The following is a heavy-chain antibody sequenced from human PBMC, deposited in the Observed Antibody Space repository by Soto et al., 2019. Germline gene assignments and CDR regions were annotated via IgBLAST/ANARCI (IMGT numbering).Heavy chain of an antibody. CDR2: IYSGGST. V-gene: IGHV3-66*01. J-gene: IGHJ4*02. Sequence: EVQLVESGGGLVQPGGSLRLSCAASGLTVSSNYMSWVRQAPGKGLEWVSLIYSGGSTYYADSVRVRFTISRDNSKNTLYLQLNSLRAEDTAVYYCARDFYYYGSGTMGGYFDYWGQGTLVTVSS. D-gene: IGHD3-10*01. CDR3: ARDFYYYGSGTMGGYFDY. CDR1: GLTVSSNY.